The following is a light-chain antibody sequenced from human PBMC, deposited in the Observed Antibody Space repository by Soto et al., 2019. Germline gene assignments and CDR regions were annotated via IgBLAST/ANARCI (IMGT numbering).Light chain of an antibody. CDR1: QSVSGY. J-gene: IGKJ1*01. Sequence: DIVLTQFPVTLSLYPGERATLSCRASQSVSGYLVWYQQKPGQAPRLLIYDASTRAAGIPARFIGSGSGTDFTLTISSLEPEDSAVYYCQQHLGRHTFGQGTKVDIK. CDR2: DAS. V-gene: IGKV3-11*01. CDR3: QQHLGRHT.